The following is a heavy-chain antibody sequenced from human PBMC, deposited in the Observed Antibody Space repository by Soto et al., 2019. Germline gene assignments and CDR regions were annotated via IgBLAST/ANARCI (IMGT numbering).Heavy chain of an antibody. Sequence: SGPTLVNPTQTLTLTCTFSGFSLSTSGVGVGWIRQPPGKALEWLALIYWNDDKRYSPSLKSRLTITKDTSKDQVVLTMTNMDPVDTATYYCAHRPRIAAHFDYWGQGTLVTVSS. CDR2: IYWNDDK. CDR3: AHRPRIAAHFDY. CDR1: GFSLSTSGVG. V-gene: IGHV2-5*01. J-gene: IGHJ4*02. D-gene: IGHD6-6*01.